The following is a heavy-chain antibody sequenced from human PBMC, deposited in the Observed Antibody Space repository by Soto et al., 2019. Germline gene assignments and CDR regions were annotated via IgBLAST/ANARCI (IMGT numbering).Heavy chain of an antibody. D-gene: IGHD6-19*01. J-gene: IGHJ4*02. CDR3: ARHRAVAGWFDY. CDR1: GGSISSYY. Sequence: SETLSLTCTVSGGSISSYYWSWIRQPPGKGLEWIGYIYYSGSTNYNPSLKSRVTISVDTSKNQFPLKLSSVTAADTAVYYCARHRAVAGWFDYWGQGTLVTVSS. CDR2: IYYSGST. V-gene: IGHV4-59*08.